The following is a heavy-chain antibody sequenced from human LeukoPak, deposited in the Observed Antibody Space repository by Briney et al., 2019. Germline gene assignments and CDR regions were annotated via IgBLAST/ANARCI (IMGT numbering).Heavy chain of an antibody. CDR3: TTSGTPFEY. CDR1: GFTFNKAW. Sequence: GGSLRLSCAASGFTFNKAWMSWVRLAPGKGLEWVGRIKNKGDGGTTDYAAPVKGRFTVSRDDSKSTLYLQLNSLKTEDTAVYYCTTSGTPFEYWGQGTLVTVSS. D-gene: IGHD3-10*01. J-gene: IGHJ4*02. V-gene: IGHV3-15*01. CDR2: IKNKGDGGTT.